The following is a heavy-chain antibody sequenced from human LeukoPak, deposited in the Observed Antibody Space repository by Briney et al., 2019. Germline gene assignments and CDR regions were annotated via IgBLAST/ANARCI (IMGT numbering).Heavy chain of an antibody. D-gene: IGHD3-3*01. Sequence: ASVKVSCKTSGYTFTANYVHWLRQAPGQGLEWMGWINPKSGDAVYAQKFQGRLTLTRDTSISTAYMEVNSLRSDDTATYYCAAWADTADLWSGPFDWWGQGTLVTVSS. CDR1: GYTFTANY. CDR2: INPKSGDA. CDR3: AAWADTADLWSGPFDW. V-gene: IGHV1-2*02. J-gene: IGHJ4*02.